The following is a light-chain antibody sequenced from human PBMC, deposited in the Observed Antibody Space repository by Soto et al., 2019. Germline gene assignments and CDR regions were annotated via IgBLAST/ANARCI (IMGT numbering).Light chain of an antibody. CDR3: QQYGSSPLYT. CDR1: QSVSSSY. J-gene: IGKJ2*01. Sequence: EIVLTQSPGTLSLSPGERATLSCRASQSVSSSYLAWYQQKPGQAPRLLMYGASSRATGIPDRFSGSGSGTDFALTISRLEPEDFAVYDCQQYGSSPLYTFGQGTKLEIK. CDR2: GAS. V-gene: IGKV3-20*01.